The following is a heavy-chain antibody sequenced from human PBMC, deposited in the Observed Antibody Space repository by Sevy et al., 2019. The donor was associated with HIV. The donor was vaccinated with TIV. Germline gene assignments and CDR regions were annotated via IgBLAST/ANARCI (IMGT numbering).Heavy chain of an antibody. CDR2: ISSSGSTI. CDR1: GFTFSDYY. Sequence: GGSLRLSCAASGFTFSDYYMSWIRQAPGKGLEWVSYISSSGSTIYYADSVKGRFTISRDNAKNSLYLQMNSLRAEDTAVYYCARDPLPTVTTLGNSGYWGQGTLVTVSS. J-gene: IGHJ4*02. CDR3: ARDPLPTVTTLGNSGY. D-gene: IGHD4-17*01. V-gene: IGHV3-11*04.